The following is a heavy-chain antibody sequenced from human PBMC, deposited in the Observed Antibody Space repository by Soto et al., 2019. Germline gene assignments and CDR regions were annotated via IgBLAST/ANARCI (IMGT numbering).Heavy chain of an antibody. CDR3: SWEPMAYCGGDCYPVY. D-gene: IGHD2-21*02. Sequence: EVQLVESGGGLVQPGRSLRLSCTASGFTFRDYAMTWFRQAPGKGLEWVGLIRTEAYGGATEYAASVQGKFTISRDDSKSTVYLQMDRLKTEDTAVYYCSWEPMAYCGGDCYPVYWGQGTLVSVSS. CDR1: GFTFRDYA. J-gene: IGHJ4*02. V-gene: IGHV3-49*03. CDR2: IRTEAYGGAT.